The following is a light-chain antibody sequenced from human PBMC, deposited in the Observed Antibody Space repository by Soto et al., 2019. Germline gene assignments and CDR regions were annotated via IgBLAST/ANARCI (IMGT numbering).Light chain of an antibody. CDR2: QDS. V-gene: IGLV3-1*01. CDR1: KLGDKY. Sequence: ELTQPPSVSVSPGQTASITCSGDKLGDKYACWYQQKPGQSPVLVIYQDSKRPSGIPERFSGSNSGNTATLTISGTQAMDEADYYCQAWDSSTAIFGPATNVTVL. CDR3: QAWDSSTAI. J-gene: IGLJ1*01.